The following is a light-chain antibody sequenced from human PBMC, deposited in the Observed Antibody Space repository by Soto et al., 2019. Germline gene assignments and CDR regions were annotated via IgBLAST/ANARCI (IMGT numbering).Light chain of an antibody. Sequence: IQLTQSPSSLSASVGYIVTINCRASQGISSYLAWYQQRPGKAPILLIYAASSLQTGVPSRFSGSGSGTEFTLTINSLQPDDFATYYCQQYKSYWTFGQGTKVDIK. J-gene: IGKJ1*01. CDR1: QGISSY. V-gene: IGKV1-9*01. CDR3: QQYKSYWT. CDR2: AAS.